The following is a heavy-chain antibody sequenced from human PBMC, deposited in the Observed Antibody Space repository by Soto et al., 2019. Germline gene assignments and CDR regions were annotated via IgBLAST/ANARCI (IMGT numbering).Heavy chain of an antibody. J-gene: IGHJ4*02. CDR2: IYNSGNT. V-gene: IGHV4-59*01. Sequence: TSETLSLTCTVSGGSIISYYWSWIRQPPGEGLEWIGYIYNSGNTNYNPSLKSRVTISVDTSKNQFSLKLTSVTAADTAMYYCARTKGYSYFDYWGQGTLVTVS. CDR3: ARTKGYSYFDY. CDR1: GGSIISYY. D-gene: IGHD5-18*01.